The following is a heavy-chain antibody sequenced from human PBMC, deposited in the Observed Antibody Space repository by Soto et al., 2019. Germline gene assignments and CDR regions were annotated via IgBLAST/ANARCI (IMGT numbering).Heavy chain of an antibody. V-gene: IGHV4-59*01. Sequence: KASETLSLTCNVTGGSTSGSYWSWVQQSPGKGLEWIGYIHYSGTTTYSPSLRSRVTISLDPSEGQFSLKLTSVTAADTAIYYCARESIGGWLLSWGRGSLVTVSS. CDR3: ARESIGGWLLS. J-gene: IGHJ5*02. CDR1: GGSTSGSY. CDR2: IHYSGTT. D-gene: IGHD5-12*01.